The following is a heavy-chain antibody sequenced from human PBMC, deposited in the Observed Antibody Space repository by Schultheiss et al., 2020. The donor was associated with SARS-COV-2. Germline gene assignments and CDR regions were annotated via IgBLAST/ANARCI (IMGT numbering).Heavy chain of an antibody. CDR1: GFTFGDYA. V-gene: IGHV3-49*03. CDR2: IRSKAYGGTT. J-gene: IGHJ2*01. CDR3: TRAYLGYWYFDL. D-gene: IGHD3-3*01. Sequence: GGSLRLSCTASGFTFGDYAMSWFRHAPGKGLEWVGFIRSKAYGGTTEYAASVKGRFTISRDDSKSIAYLQMNSLKTEDTAVYYCTRAYLGYWYFDLWGRGTLVTVSS.